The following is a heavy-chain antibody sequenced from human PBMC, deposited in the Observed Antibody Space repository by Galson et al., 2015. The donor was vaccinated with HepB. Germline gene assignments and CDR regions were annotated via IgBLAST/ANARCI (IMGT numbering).Heavy chain of an antibody. CDR2: GDWDDDK. D-gene: IGHD3-10*01. V-gene: IGHV2-70*11. Sequence: PALVKPTQTLTLTCTFSGFSLSTSGMCVSWIRQPPGKALEWLARGDWDDDKYYNTSLKTRLTISKDTSKNQVVLTMTNMDPVDTATYYCVRHTSVREMGGSWGQGALVTVSS. CDR1: GFSLSTSGMC. CDR3: VRHTSVREMGGS. J-gene: IGHJ5*02.